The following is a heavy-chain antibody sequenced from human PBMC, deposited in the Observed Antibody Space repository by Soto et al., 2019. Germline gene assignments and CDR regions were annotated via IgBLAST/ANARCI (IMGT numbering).Heavy chain of an antibody. Sequence: GSVKVYCKASGYTFTGYYMHLVRQTPGQGLEWMGWMNPNSGGTNYAQKFQGRVTMTRDTSISTAYMEPSRLRSYDTAVYYCARERAAGYYYYGMDVWGQGTTVTVSS. CDR1: GYTFTGYY. J-gene: IGHJ6*02. D-gene: IGHD6-13*01. V-gene: IGHV1-2*02. CDR2: MNPNSGGT. CDR3: ARERAAGYYYYGMDV.